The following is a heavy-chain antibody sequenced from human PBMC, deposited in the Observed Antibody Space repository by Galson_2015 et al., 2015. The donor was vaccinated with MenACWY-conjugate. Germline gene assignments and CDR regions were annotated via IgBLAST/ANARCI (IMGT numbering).Heavy chain of an antibody. V-gene: IGHV4-31*03. CDR2: IYYSGTT. CDR1: GGSINSGGYH. D-gene: IGHD3-16*01. CDR3: ARVNHHDSIAYYFDY. J-gene: IGHJ4*02. Sequence: TLSLTCSVSGGSINSGGYHWTWIRQHPEKGLEWIGYIYYSGTTSYNPALKSRITISVDTSKNQFSLSLSSVTAADTAVYYCARVNHHDSIAYYFDYWGQGTLVTVSS.